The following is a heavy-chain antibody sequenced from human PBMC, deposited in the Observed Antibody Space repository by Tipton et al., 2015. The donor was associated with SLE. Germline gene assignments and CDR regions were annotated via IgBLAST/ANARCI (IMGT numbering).Heavy chain of an antibody. Sequence: TLSLTCSVSGNSIYNGFYWGWIRQSPGKGLEWIGSIYRSGTAYYNPSLKSRVTMSVDTSKNQFSLKLTSVTAADTAVYYCARGPGIERNYYYYYYMDVWGKGTTVTVSS. V-gene: IGHV4-38-2*02. CDR3: ARGPGIERNYYYYYYMDV. J-gene: IGHJ6*03. CDR1: GNSIYNGFY. CDR2: IYRSGTA. D-gene: IGHD3-10*01.